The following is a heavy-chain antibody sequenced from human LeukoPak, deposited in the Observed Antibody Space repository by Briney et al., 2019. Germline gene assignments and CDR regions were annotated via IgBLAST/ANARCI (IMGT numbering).Heavy chain of an antibody. CDR2: INPNSGGT. J-gene: IGHJ6*02. CDR3: ARAPMVRGTELANGMDV. D-gene: IGHD3-10*01. CDR1: GYTFTGYY. Sequence: ASVKVSCKASGYTFTGYYMHWVRQAPGQGLEWMGWINPNSGGTNYAQKFQGRVTMTRDTSISTAYMELSRLRSDDTAVYYCARAPMVRGTELANGMDVWGQGTTVTVSS. V-gene: IGHV1-2*02.